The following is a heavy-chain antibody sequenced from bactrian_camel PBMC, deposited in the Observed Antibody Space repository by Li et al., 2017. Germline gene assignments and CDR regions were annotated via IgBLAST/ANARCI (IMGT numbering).Heavy chain of an antibody. CDR3: ARLGANGGYWYFHY. D-gene: IGHD6*01. CDR2: ISNRGSRS. J-gene: IGHJ4*01. CDR1: GFTFSGVA. V-gene: IGHV3S35*01. Sequence: VQLVESGGGLVQAGGSLRLSCVASGFTFSGVAMSWLRQAPGKGLEWVSHISNRGSRSNYADFVTGRFTISRDNAKNTVYLQLNSLKTEDMAMYTCARLGANGGYWYFHYWGQGTQVTVS.